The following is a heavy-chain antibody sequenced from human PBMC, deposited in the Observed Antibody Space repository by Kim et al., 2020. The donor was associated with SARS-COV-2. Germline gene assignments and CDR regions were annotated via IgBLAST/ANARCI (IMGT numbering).Heavy chain of an antibody. CDR3: AREHNSRSGLDY. Sequence: GGSLRLSCAASGFTFSSYSMNWVRQAPGKGLEWVSSISSSSSYIYYADSVKGRFTISRDNAKNSLYLQMNSLRAEDTAVYYCAREHNSRSGLDYWGQGTLVTVSS. CDR1: GFTFSSYS. V-gene: IGHV3-21*01. CDR2: ISSSSSYI. J-gene: IGHJ4*02. D-gene: IGHD1-20*01.